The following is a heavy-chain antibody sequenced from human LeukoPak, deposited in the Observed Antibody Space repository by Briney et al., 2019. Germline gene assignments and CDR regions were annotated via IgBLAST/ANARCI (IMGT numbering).Heavy chain of an antibody. Sequence: SQTLSLTCTVSGGSISSGDYYWSWIRQPPGKGLEWIGYIYYSGSTYYNPSLKSRVTISVDKSKNQFSLKLSSVTAADTAVYYCARSPVAVAYGGFDYWGQGTLVTVSS. CDR1: GGSISSGDYY. V-gene: IGHV4-30-4*08. CDR2: IYYSGST. J-gene: IGHJ4*02. CDR3: ARSPVAVAYGGFDY. D-gene: IGHD6-19*01.